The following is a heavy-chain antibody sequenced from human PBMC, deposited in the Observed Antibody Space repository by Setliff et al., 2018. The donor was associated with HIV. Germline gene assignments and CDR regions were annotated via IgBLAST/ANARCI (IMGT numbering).Heavy chain of an antibody. J-gene: IGHJ6*03. CDR3: SRYYFGSASRNFYQFMDV. Sequence: PSETLSLTCTVFGGSISNSSYYWVLIRQPLGKGLEWIGSIYFSGRSYDNPSLKGRVTISIDTSKNQFSLRLTAVTAADTAVYYCSRYYFGSASRNFYQFMDVWGKGTTVTVSS. V-gene: IGHV4-39*07. CDR2: IYFSGRS. CDR1: GGSISNSSYY. D-gene: IGHD3-10*01.